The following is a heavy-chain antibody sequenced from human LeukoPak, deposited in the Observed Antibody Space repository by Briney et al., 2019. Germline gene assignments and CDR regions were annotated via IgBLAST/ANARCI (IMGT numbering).Heavy chain of an antibody. CDR3: ARESGGY. CDR1: GGSITTYY. CDR2: IHYSGGT. D-gene: IGHD6-25*01. J-gene: IGHJ4*02. V-gene: IGHV4-59*12. Sequence: SETLSLTCTVSGGSITTYYWSWVRQPPGKGLEWIGYIHYSGGTSYNPSLKSRVTISVDTSKNQFSLKLSSVTAADTAVYYCARESGGYWGQGTLVTVSS.